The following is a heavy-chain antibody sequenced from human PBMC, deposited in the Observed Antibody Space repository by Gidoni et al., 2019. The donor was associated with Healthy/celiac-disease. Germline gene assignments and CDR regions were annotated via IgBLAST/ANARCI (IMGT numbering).Heavy chain of an antibody. CDR1: GFTFSSYA. V-gene: IGHV3-23*01. D-gene: IGHD5-18*01. Sequence: VQLLESGGGLVQPGGSLRLCCAASGFTFSSYAMSSVRQAPGQGLAWVAAISRSGGSTYYADSVKGRFTISSDNSKNTLYLQMNSLRAEDTAVYYCAKKETAGNHDYWGQGTLVTVSS. CDR2: ISRSGGST. CDR3: AKKETAGNHDY. J-gene: IGHJ4*02.